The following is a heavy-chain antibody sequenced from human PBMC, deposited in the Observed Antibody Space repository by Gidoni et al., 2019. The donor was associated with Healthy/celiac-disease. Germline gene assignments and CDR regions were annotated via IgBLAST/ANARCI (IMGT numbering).Heavy chain of an antibody. Sequence: VQLVESGGGLVQPGGSLRLSCAASGFTFSSYWMSWVLKAPGKGLEWVGNIKQDGSEKYYVDSVKGRFTISRDNAKNSLYLQMNSLRAEDTAVYYCARKRLRGNWFDPWGQGTLVTVSS. J-gene: IGHJ5*02. V-gene: IGHV3-7*01. CDR1: GFTFSSYW. D-gene: IGHD3-10*01. CDR2: IKQDGSEK. CDR3: ARKRLRGNWFDP.